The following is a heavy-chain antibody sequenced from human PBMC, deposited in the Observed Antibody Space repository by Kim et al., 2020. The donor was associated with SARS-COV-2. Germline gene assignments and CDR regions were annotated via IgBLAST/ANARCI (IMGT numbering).Heavy chain of an antibody. CDR1: GFTFSSYA. D-gene: IGHD1-26*01. J-gene: IGHJ4*02. Sequence: GGSLRLSCAASGFTFSSYAMHWVRQAPGKGLEWVAVISYDGSNKYYADSVKGRFTISRDNSKNTLYLQMNSLRAEDTAVYYCARERSYDPDYWGQGTLVTVSS. V-gene: IGHV3-30-3*01. CDR2: ISYDGSNK. CDR3: ARERSYDPDY.